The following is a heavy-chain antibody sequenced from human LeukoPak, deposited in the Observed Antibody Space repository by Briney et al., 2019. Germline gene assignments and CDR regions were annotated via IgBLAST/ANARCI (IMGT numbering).Heavy chain of an antibody. CDR3: ARGGYSGSYYRFS. J-gene: IGHJ4*02. CDR2: TSKDGSDT. D-gene: IGHD6-25*01. Sequence: GGSLRLSCAVSGFTFSDSWMHWVRQAPGKGPEWLSRTSKDGSDTVYADSAKGRLTASRDNAKNTVYLGLTNLRPDDTALYYCARGGYSGSYYRFSWGRGTLVTVAS. V-gene: IGHV3-74*01. CDR1: GFTFSDSW.